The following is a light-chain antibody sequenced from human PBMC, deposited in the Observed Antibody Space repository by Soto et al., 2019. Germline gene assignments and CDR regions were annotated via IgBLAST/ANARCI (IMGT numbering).Light chain of an antibody. CDR3: QQYGSSLLI. CDR2: GAS. Sequence: EIVLTQSPGTLSLSPGERATLSCRASQSVSSSYLAWYQQKPGQAPRLLIYGASSRATGIPDRFSGSGSGTDFTLTISRLEPQDFAVYYCQQYGSSLLIFGGGTKVGIK. CDR1: QSVSSSY. V-gene: IGKV3-20*01. J-gene: IGKJ4*01.